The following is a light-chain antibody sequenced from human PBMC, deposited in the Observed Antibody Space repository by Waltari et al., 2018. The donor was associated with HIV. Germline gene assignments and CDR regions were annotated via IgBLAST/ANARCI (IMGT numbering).Light chain of an antibody. Sequence: QSALTQPPSASGSPGQSVTISCAGTSSDLGLYNFFSWYQHHPGKAPKLMISEVSRRPSGVPDRFSGSKSGNTASLTVSGLQAEDEAAYYCFSYAGNNYLLFGGGTKLTVL. CDR3: FSYAGNNYLL. V-gene: IGLV2-8*01. CDR1: SSDLGLYNF. CDR2: EVS. J-gene: IGLJ2*01.